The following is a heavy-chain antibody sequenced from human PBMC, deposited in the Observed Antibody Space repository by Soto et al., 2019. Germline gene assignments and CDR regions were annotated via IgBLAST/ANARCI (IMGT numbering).Heavy chain of an antibody. V-gene: IGHV4-59*07. D-gene: IGHD1-26*01. CDR3: ARGRRWDGGGWGFDY. Sequence: QVHLQESGPGLVKPSDTLSLTCTVSGASITGYYWSWIRQPPGKGLEWIGYVYNTGTTNYSPSIQSRVAISVVPSKKQFSLSLNSVTATDTAVYYCARGRRWDGGGWGFDYWGQGALVSVSS. CDR1: GASITGYY. CDR2: VYNTGTT. J-gene: IGHJ4*02.